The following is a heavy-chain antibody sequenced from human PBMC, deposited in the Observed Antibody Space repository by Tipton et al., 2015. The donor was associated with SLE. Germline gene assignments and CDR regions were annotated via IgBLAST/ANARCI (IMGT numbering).Heavy chain of an antibody. CDR1: GGSFSGYY. Sequence: GLVKPSETLSLICTVYGGSFSGYYWSWIRQPPGKGLEWIGEINHSGSTNYNPSLKSRVTISVDTSKNQFSLKLSSVTAADTAVYYCARDGEQLGFFDYWGQGTLVTVSS. J-gene: IGHJ4*02. D-gene: IGHD6-6*01. CDR3: ARDGEQLGFFDY. CDR2: INHSGST. V-gene: IGHV4-34*01.